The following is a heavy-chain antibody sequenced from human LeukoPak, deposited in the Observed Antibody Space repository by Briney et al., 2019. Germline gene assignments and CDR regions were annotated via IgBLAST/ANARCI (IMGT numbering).Heavy chain of an antibody. Sequence: SETLSLTCTVSGDSITSSAFYWGWIRQPPGKGLEWIGYIYHSGSTYYNPSLKSRVTISVDRSKNQFSLKLSSVTAADTAVYYCARVVDYDFWYGYFDYWGQGILVTVSS. J-gene: IGHJ4*02. CDR1: GDSITSSAFY. D-gene: IGHD3-3*01. CDR3: ARVVDYDFWYGYFDY. CDR2: IYHSGST. V-gene: IGHV4-30-2*01.